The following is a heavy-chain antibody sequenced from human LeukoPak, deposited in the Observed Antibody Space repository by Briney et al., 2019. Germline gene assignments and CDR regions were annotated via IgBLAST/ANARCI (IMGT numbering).Heavy chain of an antibody. CDR3: VRDSYSRDLDY. V-gene: IGHV3-30*02. Sequence: PGGSLRLSCAASGFTFNKYGMHWIRQAPGKGLEWVAFIRYDGLSTYYADSVRGRFTISRDSSKNTLYLQVNSLRTEDTAVYYCVRDSYSRDLDYWGQGTLVTVSS. CDR2: IRYDGLST. CDR1: GFTFNKYG. J-gene: IGHJ4*02. D-gene: IGHD3-22*01.